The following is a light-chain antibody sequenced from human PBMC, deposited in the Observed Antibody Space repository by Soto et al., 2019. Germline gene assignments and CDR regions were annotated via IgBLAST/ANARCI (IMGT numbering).Light chain of an antibody. V-gene: IGLV2-14*03. Sequence: QSVLTQPASVSGSPGQSITLSCTGTTSDIGDYNYVSWYQQYPGKAPQLMIYDVDNRPSGISNRFSGSKSGNTASLTISGLQAEDEADYYCSSYTGISTYVFGTGTKLTVL. CDR1: TSDIGDYNY. CDR3: SSYTGISTYV. CDR2: DVD. J-gene: IGLJ1*01.